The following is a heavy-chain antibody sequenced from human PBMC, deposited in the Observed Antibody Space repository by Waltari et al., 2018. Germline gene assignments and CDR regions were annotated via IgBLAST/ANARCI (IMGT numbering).Heavy chain of an antibody. V-gene: IGHV4-39*01. Sequence: QLQLQESGPGLVKPSETLSLTCTFSGGSISGGNQFWDWIRQPPGEGLEWIGSISGSGNTNYNPSLRSRVTISVDTSKNQFSLKLSSVTAADTAVYFCARHADRGPAICGFDSWGQGTLVTVSS. J-gene: IGHJ5*01. CDR1: GGSISGGNQF. CDR2: ISGSGNT. CDR3: ARHADRGPAICGFDS. D-gene: IGHD2-2*01.